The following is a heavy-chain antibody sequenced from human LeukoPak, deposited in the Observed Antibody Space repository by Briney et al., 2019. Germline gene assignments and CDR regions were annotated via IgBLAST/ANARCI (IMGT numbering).Heavy chain of an antibody. CDR1: GGSISSSSYY. CDR3: ARVIAARRDAFDI. Sequence: SETLSLTCTVSGGSISSSSYYWGWIRQPPGKGLEWIGSIYYSGSTYYNPSLKSRVTISVDTSKNQFSLKLSSVTAADTAVYYCARVIAARRDAFDIWDQGTMVTVSS. D-gene: IGHD6-6*01. V-gene: IGHV4-39*07. CDR2: IYYSGST. J-gene: IGHJ3*02.